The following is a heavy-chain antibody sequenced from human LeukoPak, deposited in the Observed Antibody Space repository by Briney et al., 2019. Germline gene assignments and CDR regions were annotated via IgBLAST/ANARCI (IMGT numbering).Heavy chain of an antibody. CDR2: ISYDGSNK. CDR3: ARDKSAYYGDYVDAFDI. Sequence: GGSLRLSCAASGFTFSSYGMHWVRQAPGKGLEWVAVISYDGSNKYYADSVKGRFTISRDNSKNTLYLQMNSLRAEDTAVYYCARDKSAYYGDYVDAFDIWGQGTMVTVSS. J-gene: IGHJ3*02. V-gene: IGHV3-30*03. CDR1: GFTFSSYG. D-gene: IGHD4-17*01.